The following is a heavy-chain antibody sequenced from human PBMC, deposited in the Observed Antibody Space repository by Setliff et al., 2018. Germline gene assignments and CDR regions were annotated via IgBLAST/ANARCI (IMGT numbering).Heavy chain of an antibody. V-gene: IGHV4-34*01. CDR1: GGSFSTYY. D-gene: IGHD2-8*02. CDR2: INHSGST. Sequence: SETLSLTCAVYGGSFSTYYLIWIRQPPGEGLEWIGEINHSGSTNYNPSLKSRVTISVDTSKNQFSLKLSSVTAADTALYYCTVYNTGSSKDHYWGQGTPVTVSS. J-gene: IGHJ4*02. CDR3: TVYNTGSSKDHY.